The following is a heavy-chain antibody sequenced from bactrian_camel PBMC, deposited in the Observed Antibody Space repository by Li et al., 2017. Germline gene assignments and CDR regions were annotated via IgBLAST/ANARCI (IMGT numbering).Heavy chain of an antibody. V-gene: IGHV3S44*01. Sequence: VQLVESGGGSVQAGGSLRLSCETSESTASAFCMGWVRQVGAEREGLASVGRDGVTTYANTVKGRFTLSRDNDRNTLYLQMDRLGPEDTAMYYCASLPPGAWACIPDYLPFADVGQGTQVTVS. D-gene: IGHD4*01. CDR1: ESTASAFC. CDR2: VGRDGVT. J-gene: IGHJ4*01.